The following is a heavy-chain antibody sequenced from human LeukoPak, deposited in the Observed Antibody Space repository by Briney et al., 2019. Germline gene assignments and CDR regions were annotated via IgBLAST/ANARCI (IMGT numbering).Heavy chain of an antibody. V-gene: IGHV3-33*01. Sequence: GGSLRLSCAASGFTFSSYGMHWVRQAPGKGLEWVAVIWYDGSNKYYADSVKGRFTISRDNAKNTLYLQMNSLRAEDTAVYYCARGDIVVVPAAIRGYYYYYMDVWGKGTTVTVSS. D-gene: IGHD2-2*02. CDR2: IWYDGSNK. CDR3: ARGDIVVVPAAIRGYYYYYMDV. CDR1: GFTFSSYG. J-gene: IGHJ6*03.